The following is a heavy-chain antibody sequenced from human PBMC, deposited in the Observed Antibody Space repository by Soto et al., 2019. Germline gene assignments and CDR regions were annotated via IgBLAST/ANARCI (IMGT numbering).Heavy chain of an antibody. CDR2: ISSSSSYI. Sequence: PGGSLRLSCADSGFTFSSYIMNWVRQSPGKGLEWVSSISSSSSYIYYADSVKGRFTISRDNAKNSLYLQMNSLRAEDTAVYYCARDRFNVVVATNWFDPWGQGTLVTVSS. V-gene: IGHV3-21*01. D-gene: IGHD2-15*01. J-gene: IGHJ5*02. CDR3: ARDRFNVVVATNWFDP. CDR1: GFTFSSYI.